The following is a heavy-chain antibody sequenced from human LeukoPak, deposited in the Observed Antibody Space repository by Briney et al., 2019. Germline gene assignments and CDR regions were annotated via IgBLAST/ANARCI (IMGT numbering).Heavy chain of an antibody. CDR2: VFGGGFGA. CDR1: GFTFGVFA. CDR3: AKFEGHPWGTYRLDY. D-gene: IGHD3-16*02. Sequence: PGGSLRLSCVASGFTFGVFAMTWVRQAPGKGLEWVASVFGGGFGAYYVHSVKGRFTISRDNSKNTLYLQMNSLRVEDTAVYYCAKFEGHPWGTYRLDYWGLGTLVTVS. V-gene: IGHV3-23*01. J-gene: IGHJ4*02.